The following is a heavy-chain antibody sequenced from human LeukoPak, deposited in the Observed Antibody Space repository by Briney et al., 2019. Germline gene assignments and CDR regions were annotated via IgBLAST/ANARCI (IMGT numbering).Heavy chain of an antibody. D-gene: IGHD3-3*01. V-gene: IGHV1-69*13. CDR3: ADVWSGGY. CDR2: VIPIFGTA. Sequence: SVKVSCKASGGTFSSYAISWVRQAPGEGLEWMGGVIPIFGTANYAQKFHGRVTISADESTSTAYMELSSLRSEDTAVYYCADVWSGGYWGQGTLVTVSS. J-gene: IGHJ4*02. CDR1: GGTFSSYA.